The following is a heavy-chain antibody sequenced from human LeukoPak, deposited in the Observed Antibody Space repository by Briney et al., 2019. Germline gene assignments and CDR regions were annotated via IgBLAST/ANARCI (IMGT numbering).Heavy chain of an antibody. V-gene: IGHV1-18*01. D-gene: IGHD5-12*01. CDR2: ISAYNGNT. CDR3: ASDGYSGYEHDAFDI. J-gene: IGHJ3*02. CDR1: GYTFTSYG. Sequence: ASVKVSCKASGYTFTSYGISWVRQAPGQGLEWMGWISAYNGNTNYAQKLQGRVTMTTDTSTSTAYMELRSLRSDDTAVYYCASDGYSGYEHDAFDIWGQGTMVTVSS.